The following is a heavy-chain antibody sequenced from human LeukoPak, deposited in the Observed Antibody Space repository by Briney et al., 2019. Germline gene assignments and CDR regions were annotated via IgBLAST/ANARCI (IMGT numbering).Heavy chain of an antibody. J-gene: IGHJ3*01. V-gene: IGHV1-69*13. CDR3: VRPDRIFGVPAAFDA. D-gene: IGHD3-3*02. Sequence: ASVKVSCKASGGSFSDYPINWVRQAPGQGLVWLGGIIPKYSASNYAQAFQGRVTITADESTNTVYMEMSGLRPDDTAVYYCVRPDRIFGVPAAFDAWGQGTLVAVSS. CDR1: GGSFSDYP. CDR2: IIPKYSAS.